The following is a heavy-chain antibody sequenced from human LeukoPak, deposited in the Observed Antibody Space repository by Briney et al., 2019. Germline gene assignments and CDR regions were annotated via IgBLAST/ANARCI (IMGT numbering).Heavy chain of an antibody. Sequence: GASVKVSCKASGYTFTNYGISWVRQAPGQGLEWMGWISGYNGKTNYAQKLQGRVTMTTDTSTSTAYMELRSLRSDDTAVYYCARDAREVLLWFWEFSPWGQGTLVTVSS. J-gene: IGHJ5*02. CDR2: ISGYNGKT. CDR1: GYTFTNYG. D-gene: IGHD3-10*01. CDR3: ARDAREVLLWFWEFSP. V-gene: IGHV1-18*01.